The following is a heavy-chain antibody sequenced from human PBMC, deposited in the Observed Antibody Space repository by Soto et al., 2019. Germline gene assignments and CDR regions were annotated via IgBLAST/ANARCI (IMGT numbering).Heavy chain of an antibody. J-gene: IGHJ4*02. D-gene: IGHD2-15*01. CDR3: ARQGPVRTKDSAPLHCSGGSCFYDY. V-gene: IGHV4-34*01. Sequence: SETLSLTCAVYGGSFSGYYWSWIRQPPWNGLEWIGEINHSGSTNYNPSLKSRVTISVDTSKNQFSLKLSSVTAADTAVYYCARQGPVRTKDSAPLHCSGGSCFYDYWGQGTLVTVSS. CDR2: INHSGST. CDR1: GGSFSGYY.